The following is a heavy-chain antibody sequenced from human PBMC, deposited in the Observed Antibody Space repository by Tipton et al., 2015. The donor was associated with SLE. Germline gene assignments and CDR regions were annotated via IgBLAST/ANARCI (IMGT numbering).Heavy chain of an antibody. CDR1: GGSFSGYY. J-gene: IGHJ3*02. CDR2: INHSGST. D-gene: IGHD3-16*01. Sequence: TLSLTCTVYGGSFSGYYWSWIRQPPGKGLEWIGEINHSGSTNYNASLKSRVTISVDTSKNQFSLKLSSVTAADTAGYYCARATGGAFDIWGQGTMVTVSS. CDR3: ARATGGAFDI. V-gene: IGHV4-34*01.